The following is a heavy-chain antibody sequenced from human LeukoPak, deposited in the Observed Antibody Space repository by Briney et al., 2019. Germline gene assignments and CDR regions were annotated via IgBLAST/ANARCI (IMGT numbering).Heavy chain of an antibody. V-gene: IGHV4-4*02. J-gene: IGHJ6*02. D-gene: IGHD2-2*01. CDR1: GGSLSSSNW. CDR3: ARELVDVHYYYGMDV. Sequence: SETLSLTCVVSGGSLSSSNWWTWVRQPPGKGLEWIGEIWHSGSTNYNPSLKRRVTMSVDKSKNQFSLKLSSVTAADTAVYYCARELVDVHYYYGMDVWGQGTTVTVSS. CDR2: IWHSGST.